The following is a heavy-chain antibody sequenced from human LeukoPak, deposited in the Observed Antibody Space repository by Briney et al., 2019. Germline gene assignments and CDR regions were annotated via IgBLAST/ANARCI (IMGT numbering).Heavy chain of an antibody. D-gene: IGHD6-13*01. J-gene: IGHJ4*02. CDR2: IYYSGST. Sequence: KPSETLSLTCTVSGGSISSYYWSWIRQPPGKGLEWIGYIYYSGSTNYNPSLKSRVTISVDTSKNQFSLKLSSVTAADAAVYYCAGWIAAADTTFDYWGQGTLVTVSS. CDR3: AGWIAAADTTFDY. CDR1: GGSISSYY. V-gene: IGHV4-59*01.